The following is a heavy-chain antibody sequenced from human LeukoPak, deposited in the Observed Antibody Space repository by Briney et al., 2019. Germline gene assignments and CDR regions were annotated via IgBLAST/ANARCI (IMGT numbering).Heavy chain of an antibody. J-gene: IGHJ4*02. Sequence: GGSLRLSCAASGFTFSSYSMNWVRQAPGKGLEWVSYISSSSSTIYYADSVKGRFTISRDNAKNSLYLQMNSLRAEDTAVYYCARDLGYYDSSGHPSLVDYWGQGTLVTVSS. D-gene: IGHD3-22*01. CDR2: ISSSSSTI. CDR1: GFTFSSYS. V-gene: IGHV3-48*01. CDR3: ARDLGYYDSSGHPSLVDY.